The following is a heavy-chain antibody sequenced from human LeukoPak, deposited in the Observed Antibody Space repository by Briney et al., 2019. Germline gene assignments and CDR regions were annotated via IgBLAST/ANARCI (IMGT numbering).Heavy chain of an antibody. D-gene: IGHD1-1*01. CDR2: IYHSGST. CDR3: ARSPKKTGTTLYFDY. CDR1: GGSISSGGYY. J-gene: IGHJ4*02. Sequence: SQTLSLTCTVSGGSISSGGYYWSWIRQPPGKGLEWIGYIYHSGSTNYNPSLKSRVTMSVDTSKNQFSLKLSSVTAADTVVYYCARSPKKTGTTLYFDYWGQGTLVTVSS. V-gene: IGHV4-30-2*01.